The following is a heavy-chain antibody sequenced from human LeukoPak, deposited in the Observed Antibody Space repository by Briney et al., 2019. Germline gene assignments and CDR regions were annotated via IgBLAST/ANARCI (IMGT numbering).Heavy chain of an antibody. CDR3: ARHWEGGADPFDY. D-gene: IGHD1-26*01. CDR1: GVSISSYY. Sequence: SETLCLTCAASGVSISSYYWSWVRQPPGKGLEWIGYIYYSGSTNYNPSLKSRVTISVDTSKNQFSLKLSSVTAADTAVYYCARHWEGGADPFDYWGQGTLVTVSS. V-gene: IGHV4-59*08. J-gene: IGHJ4*02. CDR2: IYYSGST.